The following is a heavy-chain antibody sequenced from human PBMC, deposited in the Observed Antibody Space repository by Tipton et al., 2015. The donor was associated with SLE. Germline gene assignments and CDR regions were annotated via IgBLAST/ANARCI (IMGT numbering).Heavy chain of an antibody. CDR2: IYYSGST. D-gene: IGHD6-19*01. V-gene: IGHV4-59*01. CDR3: ARGNQIEGAGAFDI. CDR1: GGSISSYY. J-gene: IGHJ3*02. Sequence: TLSLNCTVSGGSISSYYWSWIRQPPGKGLEWIGYIYYSGSTKYNPSLKSRVTISVDTSKNQFSLTLSSVTAADTAVYDCARGNQIEGAGAFDIWGQGTMVIVSS.